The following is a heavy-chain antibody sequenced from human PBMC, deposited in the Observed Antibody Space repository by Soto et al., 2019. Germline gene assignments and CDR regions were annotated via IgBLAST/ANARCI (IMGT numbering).Heavy chain of an antibody. Sequence: QVQLVQSGAEVKKPGASVKVSCKASGYTFINYYIHWVRQAPGQGLEWMGTINPTGGRTIYALRFQGRVNITRDTSTNIVYMDLSSLRPEDTAVYYCARPNYYDSSLDYWGQGSLVTVSA. J-gene: IGHJ4*02. CDR3: ARPNYYDSSLDY. D-gene: IGHD3-22*01. CDR1: GYTFINYY. CDR2: INPTGGRT. V-gene: IGHV1-46*01.